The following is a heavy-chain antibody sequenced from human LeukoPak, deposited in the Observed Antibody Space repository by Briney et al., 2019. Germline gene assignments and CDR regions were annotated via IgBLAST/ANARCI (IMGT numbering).Heavy chain of an antibody. J-gene: IGHJ5*02. Sequence: GGSLRLSCAASGFTFSSYGMHWVRQAPGKGLEWVSHISSSSSTIYYADSVKGRFTISRDNAKKSLYLQMNSLRAEDTAVYYCARERWYSSTVGWFDPWGQGTLVTVSS. CDR3: ARERWYSSTVGWFDP. CDR1: GFTFSSYG. D-gene: IGHD6-13*01. V-gene: IGHV3-48*04. CDR2: ISSSSSTI.